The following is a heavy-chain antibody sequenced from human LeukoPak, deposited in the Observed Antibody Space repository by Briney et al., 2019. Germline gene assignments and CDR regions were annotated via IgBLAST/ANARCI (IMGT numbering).Heavy chain of an antibody. D-gene: IGHD2-2*01. CDR1: GFIFSSYG. V-gene: IGHV3-33*01. J-gene: IGHJ6*02. CDR3: ARDTILGPCSSTSCYGKRDYYYGMDV. CDR2: IWYDGSNK. Sequence: GGCLRLSCAASGFIFSSYGMHWVRQAPGKGLEWVAVIWYDGSNKYYADSVKGRFTISRDNSKNTLYLQMNSLRAEDTAVYYCARDTILGPCSSTSCYGKRDYYYGMDVWGQGTTVTVSS.